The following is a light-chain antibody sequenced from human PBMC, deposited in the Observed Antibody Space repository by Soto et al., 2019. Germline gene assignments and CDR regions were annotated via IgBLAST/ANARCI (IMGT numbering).Light chain of an antibody. CDR3: QQLNSYPFT. J-gene: IGKJ5*01. CDR1: QGISTY. CDR2: AAS. Sequence: IQLTQSPSSLSASVGDRVTITCRASQGISTYLAWYQQVPGKAPKLLIYAASTLQSGVPSRFSGSGSGTDFTLTISSLQPEDFATYYCQQLNSYPFTFXQGTRMEIK. V-gene: IGKV1-9*01.